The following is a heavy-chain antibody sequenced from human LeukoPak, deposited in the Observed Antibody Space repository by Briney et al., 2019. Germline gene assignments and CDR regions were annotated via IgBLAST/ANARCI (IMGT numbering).Heavy chain of an antibody. CDR2: INHSGST. Sequence: PSETLSLTCAVYGGSFSGYYWSWIRQPPGKGREWIGEINHSGSTNYDPSLKSRVTISADTSKNQSSLKLSSVTAAATAVYYWASRPPYQLPDYWGQGTPVTVYS. J-gene: IGHJ4*02. CDR3: ASRPPYQLPDY. D-gene: IGHD2-2*01. V-gene: IGHV4-34*01. CDR1: GGSFSGYY.